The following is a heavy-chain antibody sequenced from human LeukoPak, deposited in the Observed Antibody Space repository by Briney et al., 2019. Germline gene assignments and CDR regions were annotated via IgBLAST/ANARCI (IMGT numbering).Heavy chain of an antibody. D-gene: IGHD3-10*01. V-gene: IGHV3-13*01. CDR1: VFPFSSYN. CDR3: ARGGRYYGSGSYYPPIDY. Sequence: RGTLRLSCAASVFPFSSYNMHWVRPTTPKGHERDSAIATTVDTYYPGSVKGRFTISRENAQNPLYLQMNSLSAGDPAVYYCARGGRYYGSGSYYPPIDYWGQGTLVTVSS. J-gene: IGHJ4*02. CDR2: IATTVDT.